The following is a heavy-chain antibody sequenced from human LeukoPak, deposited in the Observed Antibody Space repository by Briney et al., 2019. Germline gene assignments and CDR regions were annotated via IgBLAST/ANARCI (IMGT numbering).Heavy chain of an antibody. CDR2: ISGSGGST. J-gene: IGHJ4*02. V-gene: IGHV3-23*01. Sequence: GGSLRLSCAASGFTFSSYAMSWVRQAPGKGLEWVSAISGSGGSTYYADSVKGRFTISRDNSKNTLYLQMNSLRAEDTAVYYCAKTPPGPYYYGSGSYSDLYFDYWGQGTLVTVSS. D-gene: IGHD3-10*01. CDR1: GFTFSSYA. CDR3: AKTPPGPYYYGSGSYSDLYFDY.